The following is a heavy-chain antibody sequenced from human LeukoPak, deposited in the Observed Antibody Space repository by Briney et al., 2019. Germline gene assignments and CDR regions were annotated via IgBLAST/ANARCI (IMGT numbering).Heavy chain of an antibody. CDR3: ARDDVATVFDY. D-gene: IGHD3-16*01. V-gene: IGHV3-66*02. CDR1: GFTVSSNY. J-gene: IGHJ4*02. CDR2: IYSGGNT. Sequence: GGSLRLSCVASGFTVSSNYMTWVRQAPGKGLEWVSVIYSGGNTFYADSVKGRFTISRDNSKNTLYLQMSSLRGEDTAIYYCARDDVATVFDYWGQGTLVTVSS.